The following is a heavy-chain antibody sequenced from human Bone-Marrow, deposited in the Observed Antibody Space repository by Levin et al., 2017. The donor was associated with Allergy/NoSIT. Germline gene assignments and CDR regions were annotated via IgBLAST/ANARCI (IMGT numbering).Heavy chain of an antibody. CDR1: GFTFSSYS. V-gene: IGHV3-21*01. CDR3: ARGGLVVVAATGDYYDYDYMDV. J-gene: IGHJ6*03. D-gene: IGHD2-15*01. Sequence: GESLKISCAASGFTFSSYSMNWVRQAPGKGLEWVSSISSSSSYIYYADSVKGRFTISRDNAKNSLYLQMNSLRAEDTAVYYCARGGLVVVAATGDYYDYDYMDVWGKGTTVTVSS. CDR2: ISSSSSYI.